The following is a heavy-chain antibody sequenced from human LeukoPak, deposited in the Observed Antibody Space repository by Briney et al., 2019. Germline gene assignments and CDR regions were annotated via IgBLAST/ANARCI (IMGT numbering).Heavy chain of an antibody. CDR1: GGSISSSSYY. V-gene: IGHV4-39*07. J-gene: IGHJ4*02. CDR3: ARDTGWFGDQYFDY. D-gene: IGHD3-10*01. Sequence: PSETLSLTCTVSGGSISSSSYYSAWIRQPPGKGLEWIGSISYSGSTWYNPSLKSRLTISVDTSKNQFSLKLNFVTAADTALYYCARDTGWFGDQYFDYWGQGALVTVSS. CDR2: ISYSGST.